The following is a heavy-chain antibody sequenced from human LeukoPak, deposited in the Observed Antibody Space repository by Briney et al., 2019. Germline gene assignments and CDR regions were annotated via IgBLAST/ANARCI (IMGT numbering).Heavy chain of an antibody. J-gene: IGHJ6*02. CDR3: ARVSRYYYYAMDV. CDR2: INAGNGNT. CDR1: GYTFTGYV. V-gene: IGHV1-3*01. Sequence: ASVKVSCKASGYTFTGYVMHWVRQASGQRLEWMGWINAGNGNTKYSQKFQGRVTITRDTSASTAYMELSSLRSEDTAIFYCARVSRYYYYAMDVWGQGTTVTVSS.